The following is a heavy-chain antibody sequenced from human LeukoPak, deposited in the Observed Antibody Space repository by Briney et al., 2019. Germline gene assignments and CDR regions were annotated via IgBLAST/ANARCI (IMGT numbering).Heavy chain of an antibody. CDR2: INPNSGGT. Sequence: ASVKVSCKASGYTFTGYYMHWVRQAPGQGLEWMGWINPNSGGTNYAQKFQGGVTMTRDTSISTAYMELSRLRSDDTAVYYCARDFVYYDFWSGYYTDWGQGTLVTVSS. CDR3: ARDFVYYDFWSGYYTD. V-gene: IGHV1-2*02. D-gene: IGHD3-3*01. CDR1: GYTFTGYY. J-gene: IGHJ4*02.